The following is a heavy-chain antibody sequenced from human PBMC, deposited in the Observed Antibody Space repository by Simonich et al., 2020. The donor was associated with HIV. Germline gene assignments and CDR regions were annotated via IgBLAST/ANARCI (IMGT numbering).Heavy chain of an antibody. V-gene: IGHV4-39*01. CDR2: TYYSGNN. J-gene: IGHJ4*02. D-gene: IGHD7-27*01. CDR3: ARQGGAIGLGY. CDR1: GGSISSSGYY. Sequence: QLQLQESGPGLVKPSETLSLTCTVSGGSISSSGYYWGWIRRPPGKGREWIGSTYYSGNNYSNPALKSRLTISVDTSKNQFSLKLSSVTAADTAVYYCARQGGAIGLGYWGQGTLVTVSS.